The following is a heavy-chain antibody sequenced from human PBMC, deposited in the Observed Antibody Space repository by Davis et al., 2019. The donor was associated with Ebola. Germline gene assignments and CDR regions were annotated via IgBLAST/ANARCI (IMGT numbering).Heavy chain of an antibody. CDR1: GFTFTAFY. Sequence: ASVKVSCKAAGFTFTAFYMHWVRQAPGQGLEWVGRINPNSGGTNYAQKFQGRVTMTRDTSISTAYMELSRLRSDDTAVYYCARGDRSGWFLADYFDYWGQGTLVTVSS. CDR2: INPNSGGT. CDR3: ARGDRSGWFLADYFDY. V-gene: IGHV1-2*06. J-gene: IGHJ4*02. D-gene: IGHD6-19*01.